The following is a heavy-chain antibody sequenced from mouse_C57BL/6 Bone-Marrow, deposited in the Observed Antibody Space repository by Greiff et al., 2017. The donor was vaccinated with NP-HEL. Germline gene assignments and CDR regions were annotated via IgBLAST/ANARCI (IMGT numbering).Heavy chain of an antibody. D-gene: IGHD4-1*01. CDR2: ISYDGSN. CDR1: GYSITSGYY. V-gene: IGHV3-6*01. J-gene: IGHJ3*01. Sequence: EVQLQESGPGLVKPSQSLSLTCSVTGYSITSGYYWNWIRQFPGNKLEWMGYISYDGSNNYNPSLKNRISITRDTSKNQFFLKLNSVTTEDTATYYCARVAELGPWFAYWGQGTLVTVSA. CDR3: ARVAELGPWFAY.